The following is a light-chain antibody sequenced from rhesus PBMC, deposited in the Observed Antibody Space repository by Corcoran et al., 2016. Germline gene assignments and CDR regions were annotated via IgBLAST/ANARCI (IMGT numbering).Light chain of an antibody. CDR2: RAS. J-gene: IGKJ2*01. V-gene: IGKV1-69*01. Sequence: DIQMTQSPSSLSASVGDRVTITCRASQGISTWLAWYPQKPRKSSNLLIYRASNLKKGVPSRFSGSGSGTDFTLTINVLQPEEIATYYCQHHDNSPPSFGQGTKVEIK. CDR3: QHHDNSPPS. CDR1: QGISTW.